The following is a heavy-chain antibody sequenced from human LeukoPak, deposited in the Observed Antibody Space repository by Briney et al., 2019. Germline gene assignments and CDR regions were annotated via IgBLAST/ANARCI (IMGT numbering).Heavy chain of an antibody. CDR1: GYSFTSYW. V-gene: IGHV5-51*01. CDR3: ARHKYGYKPQMNDAFDI. CDR2: IYPGDSDT. Sequence: GESLQISCKGSGYSFTSYWIGWVRPMPGKGLEWMGIIYPGDSDTRYSPSFQGQVTISADKSISTAYLQWSSLKASDTAMYYCARHKYGYKPQMNDAFDIWGQGTMVTVSS. J-gene: IGHJ3*02. D-gene: IGHD5-24*01.